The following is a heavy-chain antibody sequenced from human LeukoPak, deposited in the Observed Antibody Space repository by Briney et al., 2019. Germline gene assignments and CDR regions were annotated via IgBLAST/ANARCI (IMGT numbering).Heavy chain of an antibody. CDR3: VGRRTSAAGNF. Sequence: GGSLRLSCAASGFTFSSYWMSWVRQAPGKGLEWVANIKQDGSEKYYVDSVKGRFTISRDNAKNSLSLQMSSLRAEDTAVYYCVGRRTSAAGNFWGQGTLVTVSS. CDR1: GFTFSSYW. D-gene: IGHD6-13*01. V-gene: IGHV3-7*01. J-gene: IGHJ4*02. CDR2: IKQDGSEK.